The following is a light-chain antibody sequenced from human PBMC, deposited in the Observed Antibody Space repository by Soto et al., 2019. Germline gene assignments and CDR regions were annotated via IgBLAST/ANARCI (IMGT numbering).Light chain of an antibody. CDR3: QQYGSWT. Sequence: EIVLTQSPGTLSVSPGERATLSCRASETISSDKLAWYQQKPGQPPSLLIYGTFSRATGIPDRFSGSGSGTDFTLTISRLEPEDSAIYYCQQYGSWTFGQGTTLEI. J-gene: IGKJ1*01. CDR1: ETISSDK. V-gene: IGKV3-20*01. CDR2: GTF.